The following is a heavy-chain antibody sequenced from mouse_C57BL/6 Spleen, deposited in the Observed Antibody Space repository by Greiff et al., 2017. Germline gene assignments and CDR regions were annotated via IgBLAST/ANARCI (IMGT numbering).Heavy chain of an antibody. D-gene: IGHD1-1*01. Sequence: EVQLQASGPGLVKPSQSLSLTCSVTGYSITSGYYWNWIRQFPGNKLECMGYISYDGSNTYNPSLKNRISITHDTSTNQFFLKLNSVTTEDTATYYCARVAGSSYYAMDYWGQGTSVTVSS. CDR2: ISYDGSN. V-gene: IGHV3-6*01. CDR3: ARVAGSSYYAMDY. CDR1: GYSITSGYY. J-gene: IGHJ4*01.